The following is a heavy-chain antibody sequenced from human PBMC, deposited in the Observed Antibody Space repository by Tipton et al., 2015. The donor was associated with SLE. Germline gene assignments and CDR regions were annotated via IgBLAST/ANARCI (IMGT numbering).Heavy chain of an antibody. D-gene: IGHD2-21*01. J-gene: IGHJ4*02. CDR3: ARGFVGCEH. V-gene: IGHV4-34*01. Sequence: TLSLTCAVYGGSFSGYYWSWIRQPPGKGLECIGEINHSGSTNYNPSLKSRVTISVDTSKNQFSLKLSSVTAADTAVYYCARGFVGCEHWGQGSLVTVSS. CDR1: GGSFSGYY. CDR2: INHSGST.